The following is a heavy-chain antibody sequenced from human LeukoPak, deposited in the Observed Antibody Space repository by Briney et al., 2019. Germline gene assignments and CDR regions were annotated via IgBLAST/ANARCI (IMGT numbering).Heavy chain of an antibody. Sequence: GESLKISCRGSGYSFTTYWIGWVRQMPGKGLGWRGIIYPCDSETKYSTSFQGQVTISAEKSIRNAYLQWSSLKASDTAIYYCARDGSYTTREFDGWGQGTLVTAS. D-gene: IGHD1-26*01. CDR3: ARDGSYTTREFDG. J-gene: IGHJ4*02. V-gene: IGHV5-51*01. CDR1: GYSFTTYW. CDR2: IYPCDSET.